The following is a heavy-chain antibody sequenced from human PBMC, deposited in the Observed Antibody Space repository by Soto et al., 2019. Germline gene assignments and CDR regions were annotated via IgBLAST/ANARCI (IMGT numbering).Heavy chain of an antibody. V-gene: IGHV1-69*01. Sequence: QVQLVQSGAEVKKPGSSVKVSCKASGGTFSSYAISWVRQAPGQGLEWMGGIIPIFGTANYAQKFQGRVTITADESTSTAYMELSSLRSEDTAVYYCARADYSNYGYYYYSYGMDVWGQGTTVTVSS. D-gene: IGHD4-4*01. CDR3: ARADYSNYGYYYYSYGMDV. CDR1: GGTFSSYA. J-gene: IGHJ6*02. CDR2: IIPIFGTA.